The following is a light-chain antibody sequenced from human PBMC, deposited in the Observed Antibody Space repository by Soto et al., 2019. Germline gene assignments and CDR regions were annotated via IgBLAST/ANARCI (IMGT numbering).Light chain of an antibody. CDR1: QSVNSNY. CDR2: GTS. CDR3: QHYDNSRRP. Sequence: EIVLTQSPGTLSLSPGERATLSCRASQSVNSNYLAWYQQKPGQGPRLLMYGTSSRATGIPDRFSGSGSGTDFTLPINRLEREGLAVYYCQHYDNSRRPSGQGTQVEIK. J-gene: IGKJ1*01. V-gene: IGKV3-20*01.